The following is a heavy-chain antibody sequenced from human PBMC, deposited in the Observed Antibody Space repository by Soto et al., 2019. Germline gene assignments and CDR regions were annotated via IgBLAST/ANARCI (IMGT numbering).Heavy chain of an antibody. CDR2: IIPTSGDI. CDR1: GYTFTSYD. V-gene: IGHV1-2*02. CDR3: ARDSPFDY. Sequence: ASVKVSCKASGYTFTSYDINWVRQATGQGLEWMGWIIPTSGDINYAQKFLGRVTMTRDTSINTVYMELNSLTSDDTAVYYCARDSPFDYWGQGTLVTVSS. J-gene: IGHJ4*02.